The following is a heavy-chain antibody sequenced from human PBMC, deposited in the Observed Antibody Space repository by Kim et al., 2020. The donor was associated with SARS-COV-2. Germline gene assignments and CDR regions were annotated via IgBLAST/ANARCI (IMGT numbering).Heavy chain of an antibody. V-gene: IGHV1-8*01. D-gene: IGHD3-16*01. CDR3: ARRGGMMSSGGAYNAFDI. J-gene: IGHJ3*02. CDR1: GYTFRKSD. Sequence: ASVKVSCKAAGYTFRKSDISWVRQAPGQGLEWMGWVNPDTGNRGYAQKFQGRVIMTRDVSISTAYMELSSLTSDDTAVYYCARRGGMMSSGGAYNAFDIWGQGTRVTVSS. CDR2: VNPDTGNR.